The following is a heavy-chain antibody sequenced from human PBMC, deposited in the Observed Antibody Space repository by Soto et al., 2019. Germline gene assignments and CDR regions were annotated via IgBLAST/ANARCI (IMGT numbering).Heavy chain of an antibody. CDR3: AKLNSEGLGDAFDI. CDR1: GFAFSTYG. V-gene: IGHV3-30*18. J-gene: IGHJ3*02. Sequence: QVQLVESGGGVVQPGRSLTLACAASGFAFSTYGIHWVRQAPVKGLEWVASISDDASKKNFADSVKGRFTISRDNSDNILYLQMNSLKIEDTAVYYCAKLNSEGLGDAFDIWGQGTMVTVSS. D-gene: IGHD6-19*01. CDR2: ISDDASKK.